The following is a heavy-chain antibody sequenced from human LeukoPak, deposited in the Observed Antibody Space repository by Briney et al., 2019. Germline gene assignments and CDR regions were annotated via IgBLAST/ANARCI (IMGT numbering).Heavy chain of an antibody. CDR3: ARDRVAMVAVAVFAAFDI. CDR2: ISAYNGNT. Sequence: ASVKVSCKASGYTFTSYGISWVRQAPGQGLEWMGWISAYNGNTNYAQKLQGRVTMTTDTSTSTAYMELRSLRSDDTAVYYCARDRVAMVAVAVFAAFDIWGQGTMVTVSS. CDR1: GYTFTSYG. D-gene: IGHD6-19*01. J-gene: IGHJ3*02. V-gene: IGHV1-18*01.